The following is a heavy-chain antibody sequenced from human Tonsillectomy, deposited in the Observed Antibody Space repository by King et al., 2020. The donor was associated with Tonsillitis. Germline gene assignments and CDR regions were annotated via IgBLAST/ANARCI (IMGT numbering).Heavy chain of an antibody. CDR3: VKDPWGAAPGDY. V-gene: IGHV3-64D*06. Sequence: VQLVESGGGLVQPGGSLRLSCSAPGFTFSSYDMHWVRQAPGKGLEYVSGISTTGGSTGYADSVKGRFTISRDNSKNTLYLQMSSLRPEDTAVYYCVKDPWGAAPGDYWGQGTLVTVSS. D-gene: IGHD6-13*01. CDR2: ISTTGGST. CDR1: GFTFSSYD. J-gene: IGHJ4*02.